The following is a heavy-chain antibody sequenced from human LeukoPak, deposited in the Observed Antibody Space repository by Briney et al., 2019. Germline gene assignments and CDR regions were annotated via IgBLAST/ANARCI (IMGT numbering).Heavy chain of an antibody. Sequence: VASVKVSFKASGYTFISYAMHWVRQAPGQKREGMGWSNAGNGNTKYSQKFQGRVTITRDTSASTAYMELSSLTSEDTAVYYCARDCSSTSCSGAFDIWGQGTMVTVSS. V-gene: IGHV1-3*01. CDR2: SNAGNGNT. CDR1: GYTFISYA. D-gene: IGHD2-2*01. CDR3: ARDCSSTSCSGAFDI. J-gene: IGHJ3*02.